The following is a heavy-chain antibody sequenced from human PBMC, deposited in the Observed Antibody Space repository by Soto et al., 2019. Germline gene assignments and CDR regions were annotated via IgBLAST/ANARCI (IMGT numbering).Heavy chain of an antibody. Sequence: PSQTLSLTCAISGDSVSSYSAAWNCIRQSPSRGLEWLGRTYYRSKWYNDYAVSVNGRITINPDTSKNHFSLQLNSVTPEDTAVYYCVRSRVFIAVAGMATYYYYYGMDVWGRGTTVTVSS. CDR3: VRSRVFIAVAGMATYYYYYGMDV. V-gene: IGHV6-1*01. CDR2: TYYRSKWYN. D-gene: IGHD6-19*01. J-gene: IGHJ6*02. CDR1: GDSVSSYSAA.